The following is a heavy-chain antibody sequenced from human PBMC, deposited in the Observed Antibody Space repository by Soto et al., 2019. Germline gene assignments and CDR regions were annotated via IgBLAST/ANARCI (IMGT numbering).Heavy chain of an antibody. Sequence: QVHLVQSGGEVKKPGASVKISCQTSGYTFSNYGITWVRQAPGQGLEWVGWVNGDSGNTNYAQIMEGRVTMTTDASTATADMELRNLRSDDTATYYCARGTGLNDGSDLWGQGTVVSVSS. CDR3: ARGTGLNDGSDL. J-gene: IGHJ3*01. CDR1: GYTFSNYG. CDR2: VNGDSGNT. V-gene: IGHV1-18*01.